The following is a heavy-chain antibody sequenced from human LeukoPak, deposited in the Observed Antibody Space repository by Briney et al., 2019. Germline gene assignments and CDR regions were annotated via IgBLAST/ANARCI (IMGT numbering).Heavy chain of an antibody. CDR3: ARGYYYGSGSAVWTEGWFDP. CDR1: GFTFSSYA. J-gene: IGHJ5*02. Sequence: PGGSLRLSCAASGFTFSSYAMNWVRQAPGKGLEWVAVISYDGSNKYYADSVKGRFTISRDNSKNTLYLQMNSLRAEDTAVYYCARGYYYGSGSAVWTEGWFDPWGQGTLVTVSS. V-gene: IGHV3-30*04. CDR2: ISYDGSNK. D-gene: IGHD3-10*01.